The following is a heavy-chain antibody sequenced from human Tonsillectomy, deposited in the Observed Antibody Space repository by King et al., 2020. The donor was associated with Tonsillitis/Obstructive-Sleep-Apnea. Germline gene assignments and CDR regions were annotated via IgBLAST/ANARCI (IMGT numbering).Heavy chain of an antibody. V-gene: IGHV3-7*03. D-gene: IGHD6-19*01. CDR1: GFTFSSYW. CDR3: ASGLYSSRCSDSFDI. CDR2: INEDGSEE. Sequence: VQLVESGGGLVQPGGSLRLSCEASGFTFSSYWMSWVRQAPGKGLEWVANINEDGSEEYYVDSLKGRFTISRDNAKNSLYLQMNSLRAEDTAVYYCASGLYSSRCSDSFDIWGQGTMVIVSS. J-gene: IGHJ3*02.